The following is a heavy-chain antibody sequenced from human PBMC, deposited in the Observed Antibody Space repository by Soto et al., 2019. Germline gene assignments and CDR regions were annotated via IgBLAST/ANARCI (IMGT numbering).Heavy chain of an antibody. CDR2: IGWDPSKI. J-gene: IGHJ6*02. D-gene: IGHD6-6*01. V-gene: IGHV3-9*01. CDR3: VKVSSFASGHGNFYAMDV. CDR1: GFTFEDFA. Sequence: SLTLFCEPPGFTFEDFAMHWVRLAPGNGLEWVSSIGWDPSKIAYADSVRGRFSISRDNAKNSLFLDMKNLRREDTALYYCVKVSSFASGHGNFYAMDVWGQGTTVTVSS.